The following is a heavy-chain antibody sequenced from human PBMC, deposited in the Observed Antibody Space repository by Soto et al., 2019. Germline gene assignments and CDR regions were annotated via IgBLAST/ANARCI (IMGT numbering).Heavy chain of an antibody. D-gene: IGHD5-12*01. Sequence: QVQLVQSGAEVKKPGASVKVSCKASGYTFTSYGISWVRQAPGQGLEWMGWISAYNGNTNNAQKLQGRVTMTTDTSTSTAYMELRSLRSDDTAVYYCARDLRDGYNGAYFDYWGQGTLVTVSS. CDR2: ISAYNGNT. V-gene: IGHV1-18*01. CDR3: ARDLRDGYNGAYFDY. J-gene: IGHJ4*02. CDR1: GYTFTSYG.